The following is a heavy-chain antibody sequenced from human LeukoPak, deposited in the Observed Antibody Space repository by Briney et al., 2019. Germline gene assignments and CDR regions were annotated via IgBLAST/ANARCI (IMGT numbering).Heavy chain of an antibody. Sequence: ASVKVSCKASGYTFNGSHTYWVRQAPGQGLEWMGWIIPNSGGTNYAQKFQGRVTMTRDTSISTAYMELSRLRSDDTAVYYCARVRYRLAETYIDYWGQGTLVTVSS. CDR2: IIPNSGGT. CDR3: ARVRYRLAETYIDY. D-gene: IGHD3-16*01. CDR1: GYTFNGSH. J-gene: IGHJ4*02. V-gene: IGHV1-2*02.